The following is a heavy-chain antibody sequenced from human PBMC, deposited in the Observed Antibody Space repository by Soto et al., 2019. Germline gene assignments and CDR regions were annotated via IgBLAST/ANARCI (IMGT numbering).Heavy chain of an antibody. V-gene: IGHV4-34*01. CDR3: ARAYSSYLDD. CDR1: GGSFSGYY. Sequence: QVQLQQWGAGLLKPSETLSLTCAVYGGSFSGYYWSWIRQPPGKGLEWIGEINHSGSTNYNPSLKSRVTISVDTSKNQFALKLSSVTAADTAVYYCARAYSSYLDDWGQGTLVTVSS. D-gene: IGHD6-13*01. CDR2: INHSGST. J-gene: IGHJ4*02.